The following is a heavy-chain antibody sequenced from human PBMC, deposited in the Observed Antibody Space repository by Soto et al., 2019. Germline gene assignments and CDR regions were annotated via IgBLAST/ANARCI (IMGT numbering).Heavy chain of an antibody. Sequence: GGSLRLSCAASGFTFSRYWVAWVRQTPGKGLEWVATINQDGSEKYYLDSGKGRFTISRDNAKNSLYLQLNSLRAEDMAVYYCVRDPPILDFWGQGTLVTVSS. CDR3: VRDPPILDF. D-gene: IGHD3-3*01. CDR2: INQDGSEK. J-gene: IGHJ4*02. CDR1: GFTFSRYW. V-gene: IGHV3-7*04.